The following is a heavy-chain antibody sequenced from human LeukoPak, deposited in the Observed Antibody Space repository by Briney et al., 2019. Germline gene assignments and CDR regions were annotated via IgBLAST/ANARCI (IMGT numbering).Heavy chain of an antibody. V-gene: IGHV3-7*01. CDR3: ARDGPVYFERWGIDY. J-gene: IGHJ4*02. CDR2: IKQDGSEK. D-gene: IGHD5-24*01. CDR1: GFTFSSYW. Sequence: GSLRLSCAASGFTFSSYWMSWVRQAPGKGLEWVANIKQDGSEKYYVDSVKGRFTISRDNAKNSLYLQMNSLRAEDTAVYYCARDGPVYFERWGIDYWGQGTLVTVSS.